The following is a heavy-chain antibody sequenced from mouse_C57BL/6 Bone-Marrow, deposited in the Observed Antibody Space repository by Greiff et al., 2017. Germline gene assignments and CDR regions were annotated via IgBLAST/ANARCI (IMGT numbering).Heavy chain of an antibody. Sequence: FQLQQSGAELVRPGTSVKMSCRASGYTFPTYGMGWAKQRPGRGLEWIGDSYPGGGYTNYNDKFKGKATLTADKSSSTAYMQFSSLTSEDSAIYYCARYDYYGSSDWYFDVWGTGTTVTVSS. CDR2: SYPGGGYT. J-gene: IGHJ1*03. D-gene: IGHD1-1*01. V-gene: IGHV1-63*01. CDR1: GYTFPTYG. CDR3: ARYDYYGSSDWYFDV.